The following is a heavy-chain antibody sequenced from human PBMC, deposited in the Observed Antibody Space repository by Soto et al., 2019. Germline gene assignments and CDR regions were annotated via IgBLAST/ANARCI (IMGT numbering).Heavy chain of an antibody. Sequence: ASVKVSCKASGYTFTSYGISWVRQAPGQGLEWMGWISAYNGNTNYAQKLQGRVTMTTDTSTSTAYMELRSLRSDDTAVYYCARDAGDVPMVYAIDDYYYGMDVWGQGTTVTVSS. D-gene: IGHD2-8*01. J-gene: IGHJ6*02. CDR2: ISAYNGNT. CDR1: GYTFTSYG. V-gene: IGHV1-18*04. CDR3: ARDAGDVPMVYAIDDYYYGMDV.